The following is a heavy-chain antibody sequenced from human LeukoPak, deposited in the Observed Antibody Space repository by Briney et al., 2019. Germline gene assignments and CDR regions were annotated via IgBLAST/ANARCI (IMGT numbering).Heavy chain of an antibody. J-gene: IGHJ5*02. V-gene: IGHV4-39*01. CDR3: ARHVTYYYDSSGNTEPGWFDP. D-gene: IGHD3-22*01. CDR1: GGSISSYY. CDR2: IYYSGST. Sequence: SETLSLTCTVSGGSISSYYWGWIRQPPGKGLEWIGSIYYSGSTYYNPSLKSRVTISVDTSKNQFSLKLSSVTAADTAVYYCARHVTYYYDSSGNTEPGWFDPWGQGTLVTVSS.